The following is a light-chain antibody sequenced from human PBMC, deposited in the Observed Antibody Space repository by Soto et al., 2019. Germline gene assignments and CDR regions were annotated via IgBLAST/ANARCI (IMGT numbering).Light chain of an antibody. Sequence: EIVLTQSPGTLSLSPGERATLSRRASQSVSSSYLAWYQQKPGQAPRLLIYGASSRATGIPDRFSGSGSGTDFTLTISRLEPEDFAVYYCQQYGSSPPITLGQGTRLEIK. J-gene: IGKJ5*01. CDR2: GAS. CDR1: QSVSSSY. CDR3: QQYGSSPPIT. V-gene: IGKV3-20*01.